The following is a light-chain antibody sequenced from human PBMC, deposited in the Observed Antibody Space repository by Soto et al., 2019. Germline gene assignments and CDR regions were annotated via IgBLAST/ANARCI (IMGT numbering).Light chain of an antibody. J-gene: IGKJ1*01. CDR1: QSITNW. Sequence: DIQMTQSPSTLSAHVGDRVTITCRASQSITNWVDWYQQKPGKAPKLLIYDASNLESGVPSRFSGGGSGTDFTLTVSSLQPDDFATYYCQQYNNYSPTFGQGTKVEV. V-gene: IGKV1-5*01. CDR2: DAS. CDR3: QQYNNYSPT.